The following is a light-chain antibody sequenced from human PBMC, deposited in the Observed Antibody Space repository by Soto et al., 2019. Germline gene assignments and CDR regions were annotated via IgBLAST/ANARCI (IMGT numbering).Light chain of an antibody. V-gene: IGLV2-14*01. CDR2: VVS. J-gene: IGLJ1*01. Sequence: QSALTQPASVSGSPGQSITISCTGTSSDVGGYDSVSCYQQHPGKAPKLLIYVVSYRPSGISPHFSGSNSGNTASLTISGLQTEDEADYYCTSFTTAFSYVFGSGTKGTVL. CDR1: SSDVGGYDS. CDR3: TSFTTAFSYV.